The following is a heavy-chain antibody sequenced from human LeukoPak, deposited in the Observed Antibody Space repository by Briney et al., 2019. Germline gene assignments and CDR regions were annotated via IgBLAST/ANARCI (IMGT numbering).Heavy chain of an antibody. CDR2: IGTYGGDT. D-gene: IGHD3-22*01. CDR3: ARDLWTRYDDSGYNGDFDS. Sequence: GASVKVSCKATSRISWVRQAPGQGVEWMGWIGTYGGDTYYAQKFQGRITVTTDTSTSTVYMELRNLRSDDTAVYYCARDLWTRYDDSGYNGDFDSWGQGTLVTVSS. CDR1: TSR. V-gene: IGHV1-18*01. J-gene: IGHJ5*01.